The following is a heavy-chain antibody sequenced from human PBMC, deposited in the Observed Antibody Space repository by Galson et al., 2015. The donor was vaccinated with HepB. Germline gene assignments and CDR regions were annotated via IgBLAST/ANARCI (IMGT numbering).Heavy chain of an antibody. CDR2: TSPSGGAA. CDR3: AKPPINLKINHWGIGYFDL. J-gene: IGHJ2*01. D-gene: IGHD7-27*01. Sequence: SLRLSCAASGFTFSSYAMSWVRQAPGKGLEWISATSPSGGAAAYADSVRGRLTISRDNSKNTLYLQMNSLRAEDTAVYYCAKPPINLKINHWGIGYFDLWGRGTLVTVSS. V-gene: IGHV3-23*01. CDR1: GFTFSSYA.